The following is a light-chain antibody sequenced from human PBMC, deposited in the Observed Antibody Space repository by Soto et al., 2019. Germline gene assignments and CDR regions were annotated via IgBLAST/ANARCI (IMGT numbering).Light chain of an antibody. CDR1: QSISTY. Sequence: EIVLTQSPATLSLSPGERATLSCRASQSISTYLAWYQQKPGRPPRLLIYDASHRATGIPARFGGSGSGTDFTLTISNLEPEDFAVYYCHQRSSWPLTFGGGTKVDIK. J-gene: IGKJ4*01. CDR3: HQRSSWPLT. CDR2: DAS. V-gene: IGKV3-11*01.